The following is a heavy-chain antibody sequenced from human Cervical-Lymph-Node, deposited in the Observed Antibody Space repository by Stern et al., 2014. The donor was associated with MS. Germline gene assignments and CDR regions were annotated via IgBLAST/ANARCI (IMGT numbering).Heavy chain of an antibody. J-gene: IGHJ4*02. CDR1: GFTFSRYG. CDR3: ARDSSKGGSNY. D-gene: IGHD2-2*01. V-gene: IGHV3-33*08. CDR2: IWYDGSNK. Sequence: VHLVESGGGVVQPGRSLRLACAASGFTFSRYGMHWVRQAPDKGLEWVAVIWYDGSNKYYADSVKARFTISRDNSKNTLYLQMNSLRAEDTAVYYCARDSSKGGSNYWGQGTLVTVSS.